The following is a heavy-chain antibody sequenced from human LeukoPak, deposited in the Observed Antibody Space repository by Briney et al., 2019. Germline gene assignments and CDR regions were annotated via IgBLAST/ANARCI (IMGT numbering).Heavy chain of an antibody. CDR1: GRSIIRYY. D-gene: IGHD4-17*01. CDR2: IIYSGST. J-gene: IGHJ3*02. V-gene: IGHV4-59*01. CDR3: ARDPHYGDILNDPFDI. Sequence: SPSETLSLMRTVSGRSIIRYYWSWIRQPPGEGRGWHGCIIYSGSTKYNTSRKSRATISVDTSKNQFSLKLSSVTAADTAVYYCARDPHYGDILNDPFDIWGQGTMVTVSS.